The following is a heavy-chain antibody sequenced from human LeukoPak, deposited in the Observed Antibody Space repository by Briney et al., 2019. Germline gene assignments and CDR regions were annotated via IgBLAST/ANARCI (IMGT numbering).Heavy chain of an antibody. CDR3: TRGVRSSWFH. CDR1: GYTFTRSG. Sequence: GASVKVSCKASGYTFTRSGISWVRQAPGQGLEWMGWISAYSGNTNYAQNLQGRVTMTTDTSTSTVYMELRSLRSEDTAVYYCTRGVRSSWFHWGQGTLVTVSS. CDR2: ISAYSGNT. J-gene: IGHJ4*02. V-gene: IGHV1-18*01. D-gene: IGHD6-13*01.